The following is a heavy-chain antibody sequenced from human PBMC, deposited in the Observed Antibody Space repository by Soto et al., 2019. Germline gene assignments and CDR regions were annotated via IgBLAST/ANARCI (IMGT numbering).Heavy chain of an antibody. CDR2: ISGSGGST. Sequence: EVQLLESGGGLVQPGGSLRLSCAASGFTFSSYAMSWVRQAPGKGLEWVSAISGSGGSTYYADSVKGRFTISRDNSKNTLYLQMNSLRAEDTAVYYCAKVPCRIVARRTGGPFFDYWGQGTLVTVSS. V-gene: IGHV3-23*01. J-gene: IGHJ4*02. D-gene: IGHD6-6*01. CDR3: AKVPCRIVARRTGGPFFDY. CDR1: GFTFSSYA.